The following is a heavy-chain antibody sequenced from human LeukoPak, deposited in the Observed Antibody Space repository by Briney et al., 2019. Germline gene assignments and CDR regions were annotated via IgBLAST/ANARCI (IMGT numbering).Heavy chain of an antibody. D-gene: IGHD6-13*01. V-gene: IGHV3-53*01. CDR3: STRGIAAAGNGLSWYFDL. Sequence: GGSLRLSCAASGFTVSSNYMSWVRQAPGKGLEWVSVIYSGGSTYYADSVKGRFAISRDNSQNTVYLQINSLRPEDTAVYYCSTRGIAAAGNGLSWYFDLWGRGALVNVSS. CDR1: GFTVSSNY. CDR2: IYSGGST. J-gene: IGHJ2*01.